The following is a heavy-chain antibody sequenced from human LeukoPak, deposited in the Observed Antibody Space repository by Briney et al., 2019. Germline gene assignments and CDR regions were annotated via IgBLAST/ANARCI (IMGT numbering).Heavy chain of an antibody. CDR2: IIPIFGTA. Sequence: ASVKVSCKASGGTFSSYAISWVRQAPGQGLEWMGGIIPIFGTANYAQKLQGRVTMTTDTSTSTAYMELRSLRSDDTAVYYCARDQNYYDSSGYDYFDYWGQGTLVTVSS. CDR3: ARDQNYYDSSGYDYFDY. V-gene: IGHV1-69*05. J-gene: IGHJ4*02. D-gene: IGHD3-22*01. CDR1: GGTFSSYA.